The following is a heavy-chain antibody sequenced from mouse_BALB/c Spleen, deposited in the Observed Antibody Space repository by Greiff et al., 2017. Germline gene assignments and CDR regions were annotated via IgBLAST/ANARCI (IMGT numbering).Heavy chain of an antibody. J-gene: IGHJ2*01. CDR3: ARRGYYGYVDY. Sequence: VQLQQSGPGLVKPSQSLSLTCSVTGYSITSGYYWNWIRQFPGNKLEWMGYISYDGSNNYNPSLKNRISITRDTSKNQFFLKLNSVTTEDTATYYCARRGYYGYVDYWGQGTTLTVSS. V-gene: IGHV3-6*02. D-gene: IGHD1-1*01. CDR2: ISYDGSN. CDR1: GYSITSGYY.